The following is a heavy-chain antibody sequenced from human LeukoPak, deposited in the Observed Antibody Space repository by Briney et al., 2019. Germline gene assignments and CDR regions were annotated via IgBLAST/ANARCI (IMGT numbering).Heavy chain of an antibody. CDR1: GVTLSTYA. CDR3: AKDRTVGASYWYFDL. V-gene: IGHV3-23*01. J-gene: IGHJ2*01. Sequence: GGSLRLSCEASGVTLSTYAMSWARQAPGKGLEWVPGISSSGSGDNTYYADSVKGRFTISRDSSKNTLFLHMNTLRAEDTAIYYCAKDRTVGASYWYFDLWGRGTLVTVSS. CDR2: ISSSGSGDNT. D-gene: IGHD1-26*01.